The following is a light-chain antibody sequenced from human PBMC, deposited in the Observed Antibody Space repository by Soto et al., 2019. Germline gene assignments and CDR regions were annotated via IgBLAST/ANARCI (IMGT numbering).Light chain of an antibody. CDR3: LSHSGSSNV. V-gene: IGLV2-8*01. CDR1: SRDVGASDY. J-gene: IGLJ1*01. Sequence: QSVLTQPPSASGSPGQSVAISCTGTSRDVGASDYVSWYQQHSGKAPKLLLYEVNKRPSGVPDRLSGSKSGNTASLTVSALQADDEADYYCLSHSGSSNVLGTGTKLTVL. CDR2: EVN.